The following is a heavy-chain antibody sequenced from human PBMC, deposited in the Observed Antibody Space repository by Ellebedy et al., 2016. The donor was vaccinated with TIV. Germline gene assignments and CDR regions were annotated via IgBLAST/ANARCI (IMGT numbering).Heavy chain of an antibody. CDR1: GGSISGYY. CDR2: IHHSGST. J-gene: IGHJ4*02. Sequence: MPSETLSLTCAVYGGSISGYYWTWIRQPPGKGLEWIGEIHHSGSTFYNPSFKSRVTISVDTSKNQFSLKLSSVTAADTAVYYCARGARSVYYYGSGSYLIYFDYWGQGTLVTVSS. V-gene: IGHV4-34*01. CDR3: ARGARSVYYYGSGSYLIYFDY. D-gene: IGHD3-10*01.